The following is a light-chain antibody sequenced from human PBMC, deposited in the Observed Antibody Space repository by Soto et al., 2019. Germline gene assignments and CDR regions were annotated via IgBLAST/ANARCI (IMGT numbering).Light chain of an antibody. Sequence: QSALTQPASVSGSPGQSITISCTGTSSDVGGYNYVSWYQQHPGKAPKLMIYDVSNRPSGVSNRFSGSKSGNTASLTISWLQAEDEADYYCSSYTSSSTLYVVFGGGTNLTVL. CDR1: SSDVGGYNY. CDR2: DVS. CDR3: SSYTSSSTLYVV. V-gene: IGLV2-14*01. J-gene: IGLJ2*01.